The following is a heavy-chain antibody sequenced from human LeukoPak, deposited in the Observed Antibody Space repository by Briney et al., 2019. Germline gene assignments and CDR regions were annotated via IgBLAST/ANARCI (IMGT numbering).Heavy chain of an antibody. Sequence: SETLSLTCTVSGGSISSSSYYWGWIRQPPGKGLEWIGENNHTGSTNYNPSLKSRVTISVDTSKNQFSLKLGSVTAADTAVYYCARARARLWGFDYWGQGTLVTVSS. CDR2: NNHTGST. V-gene: IGHV4-39*07. CDR3: ARARARLWGFDY. CDR1: GGSISSSSYY. J-gene: IGHJ4*02. D-gene: IGHD5-18*01.